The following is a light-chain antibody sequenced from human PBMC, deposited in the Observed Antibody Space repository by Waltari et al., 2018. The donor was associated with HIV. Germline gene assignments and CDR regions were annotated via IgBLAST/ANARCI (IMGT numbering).Light chain of an antibody. J-gene: IGKJ4*01. CDR1: QSLSSY. CDR3: QHRSNWPLT. V-gene: IGKV3-11*01. CDR2: DAS. Sequence: EIVLTQSPATLSLSPGERATLSCRASQSLSSYLAWYQQTPGQAPRLLIYDASNRATGIPARFSGSGSGTDFTLTISSLEPEDFAVYHCQHRSNWPLTFGGGTKVEIK.